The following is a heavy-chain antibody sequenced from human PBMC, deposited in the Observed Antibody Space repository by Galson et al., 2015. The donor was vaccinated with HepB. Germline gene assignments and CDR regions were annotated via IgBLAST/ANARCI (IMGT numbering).Heavy chain of an antibody. CDR3: ARDSRGWYQPLPNFDY. D-gene: IGHD6-19*01. CDR2: IKQDGSEK. V-gene: IGHV3-7*03. Sequence: SLRLSCAASGFTFSSYWMSWVRQAPGKGLEWVANIKQDGSEKYYVDSVKGRFTISRDNAKDSLYLQMNSLRAEDTAVYYCARDSRGWYQPLPNFDYWGQGTLVTVSS. J-gene: IGHJ4*02. CDR1: GFTFSSYW.